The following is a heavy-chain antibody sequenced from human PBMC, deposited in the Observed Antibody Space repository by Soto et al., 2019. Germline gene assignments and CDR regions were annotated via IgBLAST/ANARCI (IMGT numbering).Heavy chain of an antibody. V-gene: IGHV3-11*01. CDR2: ISSSGSTI. CDR1: VFTFSDYY. CDR3: ARDETAMVNYYGMDV. J-gene: IGHJ6*02. D-gene: IGHD5-18*01. Sequence: GGSLRLSCASSVFTFSDYYMSCIRHSPGKGLEWVSYISSSGSTIYYADSVKGRFTISRDDAKNSLYLQMNSLRAEDTAVYYCARDETAMVNYYGMDVWGQGTTVTVSS.